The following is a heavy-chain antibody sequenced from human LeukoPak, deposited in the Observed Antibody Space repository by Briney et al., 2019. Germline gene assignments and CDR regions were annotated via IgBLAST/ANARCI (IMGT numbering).Heavy chain of an antibody. CDR1: GATFSNHG. CDR3: AKDKGWSRVIDY. CDR2: ISKDGSKK. V-gene: IGHV3-30*18. J-gene: IGHJ4*02. D-gene: IGHD2-15*01. Sequence: PGRSLRLSCAVSGATFSNHGMHWVRQAAGKGLEWVAFISKDGSKKYYGGSVTGRFITSRDNSRNTVYPQMDSLRPEDTAVYYCAKDKGWSRVIDYWGQGTLVTVAS.